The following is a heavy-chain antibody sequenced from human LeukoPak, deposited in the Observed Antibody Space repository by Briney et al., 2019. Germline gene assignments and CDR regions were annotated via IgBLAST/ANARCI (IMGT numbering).Heavy chain of an antibody. CDR3: ARGRIGGYSYGYDLDY. CDR2: MNTNSGNT. D-gene: IGHD5-18*01. Sequence: ASVKVSCKASGYTFTSYDINWVRQATGQGLEWMGWMNTNSGNTGYAQKFQGRVTMTRNTSISTAYMELSSLRSEDTAVYYFARGRIGGYSYGYDLDYWGQGTLVTVSS. CDR1: GYTFTSYD. J-gene: IGHJ4*02. V-gene: IGHV1-8*01.